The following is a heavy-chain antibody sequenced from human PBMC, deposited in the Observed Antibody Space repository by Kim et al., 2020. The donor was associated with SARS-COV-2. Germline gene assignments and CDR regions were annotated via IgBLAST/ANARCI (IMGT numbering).Heavy chain of an antibody. J-gene: IGHJ4*02. V-gene: IGHV1-24*01. CDR3: ATGEYSSGPDY. CDR2: T. D-gene: IGHD6-19*01. Sequence: TIYAQKYQGRVTMTEDTSTDTAYMELSSLRSEDTAVYYCATGEYSSGPDYWGQGTRVTVSS.